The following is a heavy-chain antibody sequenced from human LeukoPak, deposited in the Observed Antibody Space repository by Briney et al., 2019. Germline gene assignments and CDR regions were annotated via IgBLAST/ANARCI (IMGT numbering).Heavy chain of an antibody. CDR3: ARDSHSGYSYGYGY. J-gene: IGHJ4*02. CDR1: GYTFTSYG. CDR2: ISAYNGNT. Sequence: ASVKVSCKASGYTFTSYGISWVRQAPGQGLEWMGWISAYNGNTNYAQKLQGRVTMTTDTSTSTAYMELRSLRSDDTAVYYCARDSHSGYSYGYGYWGQGTLVTVSS. V-gene: IGHV1-18*01. D-gene: IGHD5-18*01.